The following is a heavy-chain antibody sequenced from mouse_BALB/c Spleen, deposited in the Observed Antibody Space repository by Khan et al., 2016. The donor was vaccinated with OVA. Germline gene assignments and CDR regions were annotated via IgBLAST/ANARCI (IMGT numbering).Heavy chain of an antibody. CDR1: GDSITSGF. J-gene: IGHJ1*01. CDR3: AGWAYRYDRSFEV. D-gene: IGHD2-14*01. V-gene: IGHV3-8*02. CDR2: ISSSGAT. Sequence: EVQLQESGPSLVKPSQTLSLTCSVAGDSITSGFWNWIRKFPGNKLEYMGYISSSGATYYSPSLKSRISITRDTSNNQYYLQLNSVTTEDTATYXGAGWAYRYDRSFEVWGAGTTVTVSS.